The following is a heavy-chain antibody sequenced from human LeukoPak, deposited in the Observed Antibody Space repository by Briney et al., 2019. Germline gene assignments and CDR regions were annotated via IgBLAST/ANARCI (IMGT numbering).Heavy chain of an antibody. J-gene: IGHJ3*02. CDR2: IHYSGST. D-gene: IGHD1-26*01. CDR3: ASHSGRYRDAFEM. CDR1: GGSISTNTYY. V-gene: IGHV4-39*01. Sequence: SETLSLTCTVSGGSISTNTYYWGWMRRPPGKGPEWIGTIHYSGSTYYTPSLNSRVTISIDTSKNQFSLKVNSMTATDTAVYYCASHSGRYRDAFEMWGQGTMVTVSS.